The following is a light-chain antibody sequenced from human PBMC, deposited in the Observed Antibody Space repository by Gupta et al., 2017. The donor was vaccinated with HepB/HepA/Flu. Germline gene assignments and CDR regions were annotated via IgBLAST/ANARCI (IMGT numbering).Light chain of an antibody. CDR3: MQALQSPFT. V-gene: IGKV2-28*01. CDR1: QRLLYSNVYNY. CDR2: LRS. Sequence: DIVLTQSPLSLPVIPGEPASISSRSSQRLLYSNVYNYLDWYLQKPGQSPQLLIYLRSNRASGVPDRFSGSGSGTYFTLKISRVEAEDVGVYYCMQALQSPFTFGQGTKLEIK. J-gene: IGKJ2*01.